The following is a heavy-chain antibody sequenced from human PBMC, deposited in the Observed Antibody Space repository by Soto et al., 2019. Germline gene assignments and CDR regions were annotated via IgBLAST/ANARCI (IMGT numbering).Heavy chain of an antibody. V-gene: IGHV3-7*01. CDR1: GFAFSSVW. CDR3: SRSLDS. J-gene: IGHJ4*02. CDR2: INPDGSEK. Sequence: PGGSLRLSCAASGFAFSSVWMDWVRQAPGKGLEWVANINPDGSEKHYVDSVKGRFTISRDNAKNSLYLHMSSLTAEDSALYYCSRSLDSWGQGTRVTVSS.